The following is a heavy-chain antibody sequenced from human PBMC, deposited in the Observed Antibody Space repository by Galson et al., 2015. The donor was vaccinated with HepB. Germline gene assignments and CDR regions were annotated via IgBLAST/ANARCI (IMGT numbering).Heavy chain of an antibody. V-gene: IGHV3-23*01. J-gene: IGHJ6*02. D-gene: IGHD6-6*01. Sequence: SLRLSCAASGFRFNSYAMTWVRQAPGKGLEWVSGVTGSGDRTYYADFVKDRFTISRDNSKNNLFLQVNSLRVEDTAVYYCAKGAYLSSAYLYGMDLWGHGTTVSGSS. CDR2: VTGSGDRT. CDR1: GFRFNSYA. CDR3: AKGAYLSSAYLYGMDL.